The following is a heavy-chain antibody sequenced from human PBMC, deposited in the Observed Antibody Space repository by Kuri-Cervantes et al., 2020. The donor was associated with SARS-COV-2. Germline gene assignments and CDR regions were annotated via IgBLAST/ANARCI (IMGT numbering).Heavy chain of an antibody. D-gene: IGHD2-21*02. CDR3: ARGLSVVTHFDY. CDR2: MSYDGNNK. Sequence: LSLTCAASGFTFSSYSMNWVRQAPGKGLEWVAVMSYDGNNKYYADSVKGRFTISRDYSKNTLYLHMNSLRVEDTAVYYCARGLSVVTHFDYWGQGTLVTVSS. J-gene: IGHJ4*02. V-gene: IGHV3-30*03. CDR1: GFTFSSYS.